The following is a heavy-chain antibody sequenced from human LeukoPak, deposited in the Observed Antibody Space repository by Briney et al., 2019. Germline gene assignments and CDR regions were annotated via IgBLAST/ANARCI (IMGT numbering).Heavy chain of an antibody. CDR3: ASQLGGTTFH. V-gene: IGHV4-59*01. Sequence: SETLSLTCTVSGVSINTYFWSWIRQSPGKGLEWIGYVYYNGITNYNPSLKSRVSISLDTYKSQFSLRLNSVSAAETAVYYCASQLGGTTFHWGQGILVTVSS. CDR1: GVSINTYF. CDR2: VYYNGIT. D-gene: IGHD1/OR15-1a*01. J-gene: IGHJ4*02.